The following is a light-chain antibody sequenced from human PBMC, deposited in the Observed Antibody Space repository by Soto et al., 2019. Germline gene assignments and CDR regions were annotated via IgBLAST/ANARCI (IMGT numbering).Light chain of an antibody. CDR2: GNS. Sequence: QSVLTQPPSVSGAPGQRVTISCTGSSSNIGAGYDVHWYQQLPGTAPKLLIYGNSNRPSGVPDRFSGSKSGTSASLAITGLQAEDGADYYSRSFDSSLSAPVFGTGTKLTVL. J-gene: IGLJ1*01. V-gene: IGLV1-40*01. CDR1: SSNIGAGYD. CDR3: RSFDSSLSAPV.